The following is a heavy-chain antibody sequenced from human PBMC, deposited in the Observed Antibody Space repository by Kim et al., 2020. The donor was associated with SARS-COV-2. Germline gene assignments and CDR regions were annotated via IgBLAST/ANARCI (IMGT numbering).Heavy chain of an antibody. CDR3: ARQGVVVPAAPLPL. V-gene: IGHV4-39*01. D-gene: IGHD2-2*01. CDR1: GGSISSSSYY. CDR2: IYYSGST. J-gene: IGHJ4*02. Sequence: SETLSLTCTVSGGSISSSSYYWGWIRQPPGKGLEWIGSIYYSGSTYYNPSLKSRVTISVDTSKNQFSLKLSSVTAADTAVYYCARQGVVVPAAPLPLWGQGTLVTVSS.